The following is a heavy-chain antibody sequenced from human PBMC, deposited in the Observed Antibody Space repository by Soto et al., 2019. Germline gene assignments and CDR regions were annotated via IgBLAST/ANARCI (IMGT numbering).Heavy chain of an antibody. CDR1: GDSSTSINNY. Sequence: SEAVSVTCAVSGDSSTSINNYWGWIRQPPGMGLEWIANIYYDGSTFYNPSLKSRVAMSIDTSKNQFSLNLTSVTATDTAVYYCTTVVIPGTRHMD. CDR2: IYYDGST. V-gene: IGHV4-39*01. D-gene: IGHD2-21*01. CDR3: TTVVIPGTRHMD. J-gene: IGHJ6*03.